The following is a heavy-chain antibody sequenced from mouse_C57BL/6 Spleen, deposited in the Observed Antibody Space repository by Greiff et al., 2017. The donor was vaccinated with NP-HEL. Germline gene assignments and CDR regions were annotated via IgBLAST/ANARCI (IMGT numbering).Heavy chain of an antibody. CDR3: AVDYGSSPTGGY. D-gene: IGHD1-1*01. V-gene: IGHV1-69*01. CDR2: LDPSDSYT. J-gene: IGHJ2*01. Sequence: QVQLQQPGAELVMPGASVKLSCKASGYTFTSYWMHWVKQRPGQGLEWIGELDPSDSYTNYNQKFKGKSTLTVDKSSSTAYMQLSSLTSEDSAVYYCAVDYGSSPTGGYWGQGTTLTVSS. CDR1: GYTFTSYW.